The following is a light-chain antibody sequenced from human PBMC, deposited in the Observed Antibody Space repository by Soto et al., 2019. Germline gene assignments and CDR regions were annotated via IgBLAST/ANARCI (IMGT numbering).Light chain of an antibody. CDR3: QQYNSYSPT. CDR2: KAS. V-gene: IGKV1-5*03. Sequence: IQMTQSPSTLSASLLDRVTIICRASQSISVWLAWYQQKAGKAPNLLIYKASRLESGVPSRFSGSGSETEFTLTISGLQPGDSATYYCQQYNSYSPTFGQGTKVDI. CDR1: QSISVW. J-gene: IGKJ1*01.